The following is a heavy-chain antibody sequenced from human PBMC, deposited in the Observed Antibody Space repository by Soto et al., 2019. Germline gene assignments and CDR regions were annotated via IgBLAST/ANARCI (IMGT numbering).Heavy chain of an antibody. D-gene: IGHD6-19*01. CDR1: GGSFSGYY. CDR2: INHSGST. V-gene: IGHV4-34*01. Sequence: SETLSLTCAVYGGSFSGYYWSWIRQPPGKGLEWIGEINHSGSTNYNPSLKSRVTISVDTSKNQFSLKLSSVTAADTAVYYCARGVAGWNWFDPWGQGTLVTV. CDR3: ARGVAGWNWFDP. J-gene: IGHJ5*02.